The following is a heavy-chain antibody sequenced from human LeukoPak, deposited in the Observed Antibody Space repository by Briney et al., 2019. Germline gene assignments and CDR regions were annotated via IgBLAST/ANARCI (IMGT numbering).Heavy chain of an antibody. Sequence: GASVRVSCKASGGTFTSYAISWVRQAPGHGLEWMGGIIPIFGTANYAQTFQGRVTITAEESTSTAYMELSSLRSEDTAVYYCAGSTVTRLAEYFQHWGQGTLVTVSS. CDR3: AGSTVTRLAEYFQH. CDR1: GGTFTSYA. J-gene: IGHJ1*01. CDR2: IIPIFGTA. V-gene: IGHV1-69*13. D-gene: IGHD4-17*01.